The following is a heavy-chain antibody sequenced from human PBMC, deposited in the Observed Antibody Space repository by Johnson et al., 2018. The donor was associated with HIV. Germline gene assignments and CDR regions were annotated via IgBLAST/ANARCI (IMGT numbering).Heavy chain of an antibody. J-gene: IGHJ3*02. V-gene: IGHV3-7*01. CDR1: GFTFTSYW. CDR2: IKQDGNNK. CDR3: ARAGSSSDDAFDI. Sequence: MQLVESGGGLIQPGGSLRLSCAASGFTFTSYWMSWVRQAPGKGLEWVANIKQDGNNKYYADSVKGRFTISRDNSKNTLYLQMNSLRAEDTAVYYCARAGSSSDDAFDIWGQGTMVTVSP. D-gene: IGHD6-6*01.